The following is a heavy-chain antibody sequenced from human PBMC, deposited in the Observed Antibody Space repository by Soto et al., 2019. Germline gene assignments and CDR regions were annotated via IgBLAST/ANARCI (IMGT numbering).Heavy chain of an antibody. D-gene: IGHD3-3*01. CDR1: GFSFSSYW. J-gene: IGHJ4*02. CDR2: IKQDGSEK. V-gene: IGHV3-7*01. CDR3: VRFTRASLEDY. Sequence: EVQLVESGGGLVQPGGSLRLSCAASGFSFSSYWMSWFRQAPGKGLEWVANIKQDGSEKYYVDSVKGRFTTSRENAKNSLYLQMNSRRAEDTAVFYCVRFTRASLEDYWGQGTLVTVSS.